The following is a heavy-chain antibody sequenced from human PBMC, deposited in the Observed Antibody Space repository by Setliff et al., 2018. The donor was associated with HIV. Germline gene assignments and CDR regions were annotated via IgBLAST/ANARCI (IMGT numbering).Heavy chain of an antibody. CDR2: LYPVDSDT. V-gene: IGHV5-51*01. D-gene: IGHD3-22*01. CDR3: ARAPNSPYYSNVWYADH. J-gene: IGHJ5*02. CDR1: GYSFTTYW. Sequence: PGESLKISCKTSGYSFTTYWIGWVRQMPGKGLEWMAILYPVDSDTRYSPSFQSQVTVSADKSIGTAYLQWNSLKASDTALYFCARAPNSPYYSNVWYADHWGQGTLVTVSS.